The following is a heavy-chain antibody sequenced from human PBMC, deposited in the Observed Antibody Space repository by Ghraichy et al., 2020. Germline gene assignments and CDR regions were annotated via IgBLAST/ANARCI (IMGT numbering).Heavy chain of an antibody. J-gene: IGHJ4*02. Sequence: GGSLRLSCAASGFTFSSYAMSWVRQAPGKGLQWVSAIGGSGGSTYYADSVKGRFTISRDNSKNTLYLQMNSLRAEDTAVYYCAKVRTWSYYYLDSWGQGTLVTVSS. D-gene: IGHD1-26*01. V-gene: IGHV3-23*01. CDR3: AKVRTWSYYYLDS. CDR1: GFTFSSYA. CDR2: IGGSGGST.